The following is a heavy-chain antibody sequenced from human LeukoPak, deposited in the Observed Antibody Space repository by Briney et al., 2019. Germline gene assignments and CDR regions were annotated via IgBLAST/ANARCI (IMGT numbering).Heavy chain of an antibody. CDR2: IYYSGST. J-gene: IGHJ5*02. CDR1: GGSISSSSYY. V-gene: IGHV4-39*01. CDR3: ASHIRITMIVVS. D-gene: IGHD3-22*01. Sequence: KPSETLSLTCTVAGGSISSSSYYWGWIRQPPGTGLEWIGSIYYSGSTYYNPSLKSRVTISVDTSKNQFSLKLSSVTAADTAVYYCASHIRITMIVVSWGQGTLVTVSS.